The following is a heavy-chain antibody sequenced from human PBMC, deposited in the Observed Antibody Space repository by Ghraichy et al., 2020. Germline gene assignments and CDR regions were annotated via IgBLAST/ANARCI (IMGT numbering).Heavy chain of an antibody. J-gene: IGHJ4*02. D-gene: IGHD2-15*01. CDR1: GYTVISYG. V-gene: IGHV1-18*01. CDR3: ARGPYCNGDTCYSQYFDY. Sequence: ASVKVSCKASGYTVISYGVSWVRQAPGEGPEWMGWISTYNGDTNFAQKFQGRVTMTTDTSTSTVYMELRSLRSDDTAVYYCARGPYCNGDTCYSQYFDYWGQGTLVTVSS. CDR2: ISTYNGDT.